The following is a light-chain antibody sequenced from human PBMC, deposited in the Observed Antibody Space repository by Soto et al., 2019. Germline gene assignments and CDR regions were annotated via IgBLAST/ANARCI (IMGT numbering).Light chain of an antibody. V-gene: IGKV1-27*01. J-gene: IGKJ4*01. CDR1: QGINNF. CDR3: QKYDSAPLT. CDR2: GVS. Sequence: DIQMTQSPSSLSASVGDRVIITCRASQGINNFLARYQQKPGKAPELLIYGVSTLRSGVPSRFSGSGSGTDFTLAISSLQPEDVATYYCQKYDSAPLTFGGGTKVEIK.